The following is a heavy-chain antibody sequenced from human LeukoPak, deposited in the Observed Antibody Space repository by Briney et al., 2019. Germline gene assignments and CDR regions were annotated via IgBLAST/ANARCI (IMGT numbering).Heavy chain of an antibody. CDR2: ISSSSSYI. Sequence: PGGSLRLSCAASGFTFSSYSMNWVRQAPGKGLEWVSSISSSSSYIYYADSVKGRFTISRDNAKNSLYLLMNSLRAEDTAVYYCARESSSWYYFDYWGQGTLVTVSS. CDR1: GFTFSSYS. D-gene: IGHD6-13*01. J-gene: IGHJ4*02. CDR3: ARESSSWYYFDY. V-gene: IGHV3-21*01.